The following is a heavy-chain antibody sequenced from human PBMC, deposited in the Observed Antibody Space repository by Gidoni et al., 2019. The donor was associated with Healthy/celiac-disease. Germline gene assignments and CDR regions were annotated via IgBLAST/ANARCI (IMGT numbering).Heavy chain of an antibody. CDR1: GGSFSGYY. Sequence: QVQLQQWGAGLLKPSETLSLTCAVYGGSFSGYYWSWIRQPPGKGLEWIGEITHSGSTNYNPSLKSRVTISVDTSKNQFSLKLSSVTAADTAVYYCARGRIQLWLLYFDYWGQGTLVTVSS. CDR3: ARGRIQLWLLYFDY. CDR2: ITHSGST. D-gene: IGHD5-18*01. V-gene: IGHV4-34*01. J-gene: IGHJ4*02.